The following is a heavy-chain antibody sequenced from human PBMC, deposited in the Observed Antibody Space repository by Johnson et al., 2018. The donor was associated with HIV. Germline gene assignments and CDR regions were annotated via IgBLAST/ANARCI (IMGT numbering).Heavy chain of an antibody. J-gene: IGHJ3*02. Sequence: QVQLVESGGGVVQPGRSLRLSCAASGFTFSSYGMHWVRQAPGKGLEWVAVISYDGSNKYYVDSVKGRFTISRDNSKNTLYLQMNSLIPEDTAVYYCARGKKQWLDEDAFDIWGQGTMVTVSS. CDR3: ARGKKQWLDEDAFDI. D-gene: IGHD6-19*01. CDR1: GFTFSSYG. V-gene: IGHV3-30*03. CDR2: ISYDGSNK.